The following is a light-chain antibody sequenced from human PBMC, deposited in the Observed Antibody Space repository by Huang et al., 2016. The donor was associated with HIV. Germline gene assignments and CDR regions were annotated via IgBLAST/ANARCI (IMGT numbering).Light chain of an antibody. CDR2: AAS. CDR1: QPISNS. V-gene: IGKV1-NL1*01. CDR3: QQYFTTPPWT. J-gene: IGKJ2*01. Sequence: DIQMTQSPFSLSASIGDRVTITCRASQPISNSLAWYQQKPGQAPTLLLHAASRLKSGVPSRFSGSGSGTTYTLTISSLRPEDFATYYCQQYFTTPPWTFGQGTKLEIK.